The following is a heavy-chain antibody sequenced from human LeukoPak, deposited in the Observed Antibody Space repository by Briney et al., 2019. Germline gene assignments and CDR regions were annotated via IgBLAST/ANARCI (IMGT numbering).Heavy chain of an antibody. D-gene: IGHD6-6*01. CDR2: IYSGGST. J-gene: IGHJ4*02. CDR3: ARDPPAVAANTYG. CDR1: GVTVGNNY. V-gene: IGHV3-66*01. Sequence: PGGSLRLSCAASGVTVGNNYMNWVRQAPGKGLEWVSLIYSGGSTHYADSVKGRFTISRDNSKNTLYLQMNSLRVDDTAVYYCARDPPAVAANTYGWGQGTLVTVSP.